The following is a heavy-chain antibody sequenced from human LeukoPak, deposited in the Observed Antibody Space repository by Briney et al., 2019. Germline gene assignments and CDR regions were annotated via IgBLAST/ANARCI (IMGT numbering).Heavy chain of an antibody. Sequence: AASMKVSCKASGGTFSSYAISWVRQAPGQGLEWMGRIIPILGIANYAQKFQGRVTITADESTSTAYMELSSLRSEDTAVYYCASARGGYDYDGFFDYWGQGTLVTVSS. CDR2: IIPILGIA. V-gene: IGHV1-69*04. D-gene: IGHD5-12*01. CDR1: GGTFSSYA. CDR3: ASARGGYDYDGFFDY. J-gene: IGHJ4*02.